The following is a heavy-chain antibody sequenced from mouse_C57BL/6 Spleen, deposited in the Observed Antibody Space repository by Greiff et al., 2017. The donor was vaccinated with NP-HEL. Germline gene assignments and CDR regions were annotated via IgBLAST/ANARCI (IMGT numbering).Heavy chain of an antibody. J-gene: IGHJ2*01. Sequence: QVQLQQSGAELVKPGASVKLSCKASGYTFTSYWMHWVKQRPGQGLEWIGMIHPNSGSTNYNEKFKSKATLTVDKSSSTAYMQLSSLTSEDSAVYYCARLGSVYFDYWGQGTTLTVSS. V-gene: IGHV1-64*01. CDR1: GYTFTSYW. CDR2: IHPNSGST. CDR3: ARLGSVYFDY.